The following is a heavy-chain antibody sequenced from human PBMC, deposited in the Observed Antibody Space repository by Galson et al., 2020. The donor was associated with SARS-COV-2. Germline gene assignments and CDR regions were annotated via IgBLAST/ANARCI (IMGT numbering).Heavy chain of an antibody. Sequence: GGYLRLSCAASGFTFSSYGMHWVRQAPGTGLEWVAVIWYDGSNKYYADSVKGRFTISRDNSKNTLYLQMNSLRAEDTAVYYCARGGEWGDCSGGSCHDAFDIWGQGTMVTVSS. V-gene: IGHV3-33*01. CDR1: GFTFSSYG. J-gene: IGHJ3*02. CDR2: IWYDGSNK. D-gene: IGHD2-15*01. CDR3: ARGGEWGDCSGGSCHDAFDI.